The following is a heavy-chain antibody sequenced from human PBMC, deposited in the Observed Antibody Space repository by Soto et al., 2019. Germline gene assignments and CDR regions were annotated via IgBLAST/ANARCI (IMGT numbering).Heavy chain of an antibody. J-gene: IGHJ4*02. Sequence: PSETLSLTCAVYGGSFSGYYWTWIRQPPGTGLEWIGEINHSGSTNYNPSLKSRVTISVDTSKNQFSLKLTSVTAADTAVYYCARDKITGLSDYWGQGTLVNVSS. CDR1: GGSFSGYY. V-gene: IGHV4-34*01. CDR2: INHSGST. D-gene: IGHD2-8*02. CDR3: ARDKITGLSDY.